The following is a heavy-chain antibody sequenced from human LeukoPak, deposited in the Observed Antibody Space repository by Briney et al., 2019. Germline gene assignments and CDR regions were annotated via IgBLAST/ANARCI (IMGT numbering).Heavy chain of an antibody. V-gene: IGHV3-74*01. D-gene: IGHD3-10*01. J-gene: IGHJ4*02. Sequence: PGGSLRLSCAASGFTFSSYWMHWVRQAPGKGLVWVSRINSDGSSTSYADSVKGRFTISRDNAKNTLYLQMNSLRAEDTAVYYCXXXXXXYYGSGGGLDYWGQGTLVTVSS. CDR3: XXXXXXYYGSGGGLDY. CDR2: INSDGSST. CDR1: GFTFSSYW.